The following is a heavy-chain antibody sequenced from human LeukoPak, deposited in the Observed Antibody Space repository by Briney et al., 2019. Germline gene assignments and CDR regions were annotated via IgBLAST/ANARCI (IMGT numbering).Heavy chain of an antibody. D-gene: IGHD4-17*01. Sequence: SETLSLTCTVSGGSISSYYWSWIRQPPGKGLEWIGYIYYSGSTNYNPSLKSRVTISVDTSKNQFSLKLSSVTAADTAVYYCARQDYGDYSPFGYWGQGTLVTVSS. V-gene: IGHV4-59*08. CDR2: IYYSGST. CDR1: GGSISSYY. J-gene: IGHJ4*02. CDR3: ARQDYGDYSPFGY.